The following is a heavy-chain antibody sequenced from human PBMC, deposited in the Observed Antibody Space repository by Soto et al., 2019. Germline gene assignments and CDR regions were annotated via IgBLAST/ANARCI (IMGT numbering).Heavy chain of an antibody. CDR1: GGSISSGGYY. CDR3: ARAPPLGYDILTGYSYFDY. Sequence: TSETLSLTCTVSGGSISSGGYYWSWIRQHPGKGLEWIGYIYYSGSTYYNPSLKSRVTISVDTSKNQFSLKLSSVTAADTAVYYCARAPPLGYDILTGYSYFDYWGQGTLVTVSS. CDR2: IYYSGST. V-gene: IGHV4-31*03. J-gene: IGHJ4*02. D-gene: IGHD3-9*01.